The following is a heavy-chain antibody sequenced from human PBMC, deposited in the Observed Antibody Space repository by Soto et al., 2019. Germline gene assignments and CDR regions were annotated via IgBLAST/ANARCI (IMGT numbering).Heavy chain of an antibody. CDR2: IIPIFGTA. CDR1: GGTFSSYA. Sequence: ASVKVSCKASGGTFSSYAISWVRQAPGQGLGWMGGIIPIFGTANYAQKFQGRVTITADKSTSTAYMELSSLRSEDTAVYYCARGPSTLAVGSGWYYEYFDYWGQGTLVTVSS. V-gene: IGHV1-69*06. D-gene: IGHD6-19*01. J-gene: IGHJ4*02. CDR3: ARGPSTLAVGSGWYYEYFDY.